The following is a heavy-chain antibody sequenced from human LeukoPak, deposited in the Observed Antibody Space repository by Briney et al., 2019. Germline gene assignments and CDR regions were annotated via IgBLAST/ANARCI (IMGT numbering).Heavy chain of an antibody. D-gene: IGHD4-23*01. V-gene: IGHV4-38-2*02. Sequence: SETLSLTCTVSGYSISSGYYWGWLRPPAGKGLEWIGNIYYSGNTYYNASVKSRVTISVDTSKNQFSQKLSSVPAADTAVYYWAREDYGANSYYFDYWGQGTLVTVSS. CDR1: GYSISSGYY. J-gene: IGHJ4*02. CDR3: AREDYGANSYYFDY. CDR2: IYYSGNT.